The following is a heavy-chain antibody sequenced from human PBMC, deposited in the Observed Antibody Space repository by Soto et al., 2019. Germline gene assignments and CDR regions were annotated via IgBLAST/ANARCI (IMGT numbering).Heavy chain of an antibody. J-gene: IGHJ3*02. CDR1: GYTFTSYD. CDR3: ARGLAAAGTDAFDI. V-gene: IGHV1-8*01. D-gene: IGHD6-13*01. CDR2: MNPNSGNT. Sequence: GASVKVSGKASGYTFTSYDINWVRQATGQGLEWMGWMNPNSGNTGYAQKFQGRVTMTRNTSISTAYMELSSLRSEDTAVYYCARGLAAAGTDAFDIWGQGTMVTVSS.